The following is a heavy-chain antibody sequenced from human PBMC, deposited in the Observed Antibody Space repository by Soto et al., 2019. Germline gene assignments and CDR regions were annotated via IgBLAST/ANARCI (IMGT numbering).Heavy chain of an antibody. CDR2: IYHSGST. Sequence: SETLSLTCTVSGGSIKGGDNYWSWIRQSPGKGLEWIGDIYHSGSTHYNPSLQSRLTMSIDTSKSQFSLGLSSVTAADTAVYFCARVRRVVLHYFFDYWGQGALVTVSS. CDR3: ARVRRVVLHYFFDY. CDR1: GGSIKGGDNY. J-gene: IGHJ4*02. V-gene: IGHV4-30-4*01. D-gene: IGHD2-15*01.